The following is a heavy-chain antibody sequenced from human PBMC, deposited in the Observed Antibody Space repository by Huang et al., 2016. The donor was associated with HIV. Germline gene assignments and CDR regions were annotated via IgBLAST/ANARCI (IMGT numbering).Heavy chain of an antibody. V-gene: IGHV4-59*11. J-gene: IGHJ5*02. Sequence: QVQLRETGPGLVKPSETLSLTCAVSGASISSPYWSWIRQPPGKGLEWIGIIYNSGTTNYNPSLKSRVSISTATSKNHFSLKLTSVTAAASGVYYCARVRSSYGTLWFDPWGQGTLVTVSS. D-gene: IGHD3-16*01. CDR3: ARVRSSYGTLWFDP. CDR2: IYNSGTT. CDR1: GASISSPY.